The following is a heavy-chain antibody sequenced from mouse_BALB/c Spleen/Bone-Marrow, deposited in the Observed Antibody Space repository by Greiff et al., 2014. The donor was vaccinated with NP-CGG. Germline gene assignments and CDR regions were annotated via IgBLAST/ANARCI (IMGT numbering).Heavy chain of an antibody. V-gene: IGHV2-6-5*01. CDR2: IWGGGST. J-gene: IGHJ4*01. CDR1: GFSLTDYG. D-gene: IGHD1-1*01. Sequence: QVQLQQSGPGPVAPSQSLSITRTVSGFSLTDYGVSWIRQPPGKGLEWLGVIWGGGSTYYNSSLKSRLSISKDNSKSQVFLKMNNLQTDDTAMYFCARHTLRYYAMDYWGQGTSVTVSS. CDR3: ARHTLRYYAMDY.